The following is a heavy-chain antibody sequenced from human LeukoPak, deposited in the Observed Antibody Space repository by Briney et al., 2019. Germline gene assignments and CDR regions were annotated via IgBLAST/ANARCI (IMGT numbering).Heavy chain of an antibody. CDR1: GFTFSSYG. Sequence: GGSLRLSCAASGFTFSSYGMHWVRQAPGKGLEWVAVISYDGSNKYYADSVKGRFTISRDNSKNTLYLQMNSLRAEDTAVYYCAKVHDYSNYALDYWGQGTLVTVSS. D-gene: IGHD4-11*01. J-gene: IGHJ4*02. V-gene: IGHV3-30*18. CDR2: ISYDGSNK. CDR3: AKVHDYSNYALDY.